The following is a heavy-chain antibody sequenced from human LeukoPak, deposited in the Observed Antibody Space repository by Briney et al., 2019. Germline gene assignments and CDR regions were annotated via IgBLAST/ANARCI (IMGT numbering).Heavy chain of an antibody. CDR2: IWDDGSDK. Sequence: PGGSLRLSCAASRFTFNTYGMNWVRQAPGKGLEWVAIIWDDGSDKYYAESVKGRFTISRDNSKNTMYLQVNSLRAEDTAVYYCARVGCTGGSCLAYNYYAMDVWGQGTTVTVSS. CDR1: RFTFNTYG. CDR3: ARVGCTGGSCLAYNYYAMDV. J-gene: IGHJ6*02. V-gene: IGHV3-33*08. D-gene: IGHD2-15*01.